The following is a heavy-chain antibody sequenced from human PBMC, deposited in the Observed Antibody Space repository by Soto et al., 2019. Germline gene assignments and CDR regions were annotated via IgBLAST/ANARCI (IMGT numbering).Heavy chain of an antibody. D-gene: IGHD3-3*01. J-gene: IGHJ6*04. CDR3: ASLESYDFCTGQVSRDV. CDR1: GGSVSSGRYQ. V-gene: IGHV4-61*01. CDR2: IYYTGTT. Sequence: SETLSLTCTVSGGSVSSGRYQWSWIRQSPGKGLEWIGYIYYTGTTNYNPSLKCRVTISVDTSKNQFTLKLTSVTAADPPLSLCASLESYDFCTGQVSRDVWGKGTSVTVSS.